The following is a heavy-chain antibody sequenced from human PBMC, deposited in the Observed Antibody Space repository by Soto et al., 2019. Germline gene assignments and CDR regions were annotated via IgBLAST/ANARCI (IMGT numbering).Heavy chain of an antibody. V-gene: IGHV4-39*01. CDR3: AIQDSSGYYPYCYYGMDV. CDR2: IYYSGST. Sequence: SETLSLTCTASGGSISSSSYYWGWIRQRPGKVLEWIGSIYYSGSTYYNLSLKSRVTISVDTSKNQFSLKLSSVTATDTAVYYCAIQDSSGYYPYCYYGMDVWLQGTTGTVSS. J-gene: IGHJ6*02. D-gene: IGHD3-22*01. CDR1: GGSISSSSYY.